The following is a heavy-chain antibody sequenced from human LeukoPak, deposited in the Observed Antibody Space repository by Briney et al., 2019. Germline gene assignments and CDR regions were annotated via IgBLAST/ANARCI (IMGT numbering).Heavy chain of an antibody. Sequence: SETLSLTCTVPGDSINSYFWSWIRQPPGKGLEWIGYMHNGVHTNYNPSLKSRVTISGDTSKNQLTLKLTSVTAADTAVYYCAATIKRDYGDTNLDYWGQGTRVTVSS. CDR1: GDSINSYF. CDR2: MHNGVHT. V-gene: IGHV4-59*01. D-gene: IGHD4/OR15-4a*01. CDR3: AATIKRDYGDTNLDY. J-gene: IGHJ4*02.